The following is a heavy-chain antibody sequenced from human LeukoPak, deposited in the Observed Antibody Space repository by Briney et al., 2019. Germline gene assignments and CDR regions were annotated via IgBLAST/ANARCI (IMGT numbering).Heavy chain of an antibody. CDR2: IKQDGSQK. D-gene: IGHD4/OR15-4a*01. J-gene: IGHJ4*02. V-gene: IGHV3-7*01. CDR1: GFTFRTYW. Sequence: PGGSLRLSCAASGFTFRTYWMSWVRQAPGKGLEWVANIKQDGSQKYYVDSLKGRFTISRDNANNLLYLQMNSLRAEDTAVYYCARDVDYANPRHDYWGQGTLVTVSS. CDR3: ARDVDYANPRHDY.